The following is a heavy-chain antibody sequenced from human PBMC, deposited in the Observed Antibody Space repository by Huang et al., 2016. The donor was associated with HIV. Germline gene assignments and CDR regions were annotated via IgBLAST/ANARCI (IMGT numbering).Heavy chain of an antibody. D-gene: IGHD4-17*01. CDR2: IKWPGNHI. CDR3: VRIGYGENSYGSGYFDP. J-gene: IGHJ5*02. Sequence: EVQLVESGGGLGKPGGSLRLSCAASGFPLPSYSRNWVRQESGRGLQWIASIKWPGNHIYYADSGEGRFTISRDNTRNSLYLQLNSLRAEDTAVYYCVRIGYGENSYGSGYFDPWGQGTLVAVSS. CDR1: GFPLPSYS. V-gene: IGHV3-21*01.